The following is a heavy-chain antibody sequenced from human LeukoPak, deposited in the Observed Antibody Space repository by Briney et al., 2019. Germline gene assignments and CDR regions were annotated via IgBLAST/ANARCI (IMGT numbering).Heavy chain of an antibody. J-gene: IGHJ6*02. CDR3: ARDYNWNDIHYYSGMDV. V-gene: IGHV3-21*01. Sequence: PGGSLRLSCAASGFTFTSYSMNWVRQAPGKGLEWVSSISSSSSYIYYADSVKGRFTISRDNAKNSLYLQMNSLSAEDAAVYYCARDYNWNDIHYYSGMDVWGQGTTVTVSS. D-gene: IGHD1-20*01. CDR2: ISSSSSYI. CDR1: GFTFTSYS.